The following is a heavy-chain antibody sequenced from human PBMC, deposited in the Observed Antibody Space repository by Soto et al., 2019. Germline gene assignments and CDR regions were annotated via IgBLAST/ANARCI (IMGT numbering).Heavy chain of an antibody. V-gene: IGHV1-2*06. J-gene: IGHJ5*02. CDR3: VRDGVGATPLGWFDP. CDR2: INPRSGYT. Sequence: QVQLVQSGAEVKKPGASVKVSCKASGYTFIGYYIHWVRQGPGQVLEWMGRINPRSGYTSYAQKIQGTPTLTRETSISTAYMELSSLRSDDTAVYYCVRDGVGATPLGWFDPWGQGSLVTVSS. D-gene: IGHD1-26*01. CDR1: GYTFIGYY.